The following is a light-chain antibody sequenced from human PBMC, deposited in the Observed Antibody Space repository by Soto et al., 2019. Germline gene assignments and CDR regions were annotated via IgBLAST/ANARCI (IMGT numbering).Light chain of an antibody. Sequence: EIVLTQSPATLSLSPGERATLSCRASQSVNSYLAWYQQKPGQAPRLLIYDASNRATGIPARFSGSGSGTDFTLTSSSLEPEDFAVYYCQQRSNWPPWTFGQGTKVEV. CDR3: QQRSNWPPWT. J-gene: IGKJ1*01. CDR1: QSVNSY. V-gene: IGKV3-11*01. CDR2: DAS.